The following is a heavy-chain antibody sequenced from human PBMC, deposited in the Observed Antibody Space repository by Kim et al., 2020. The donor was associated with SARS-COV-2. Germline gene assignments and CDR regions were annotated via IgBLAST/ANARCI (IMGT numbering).Heavy chain of an antibody. D-gene: IGHD1-1*01. CDR1: GFTFSRYG. J-gene: IGHJ3*01. CDR3: ATELRWDDAFDV. Sequence: GGSLRLSCAASGFTFSRYGMHWVRQAPGKGLEWVAMIWLDGSNKYYTDSLKGRFTISRDNSRNTLYLQMNSLRVEDTAVYYCATELRWDDAFDVWGQGRLVIVSS. CDR2: IWLDGSNK. V-gene: IGHV3-33*01.